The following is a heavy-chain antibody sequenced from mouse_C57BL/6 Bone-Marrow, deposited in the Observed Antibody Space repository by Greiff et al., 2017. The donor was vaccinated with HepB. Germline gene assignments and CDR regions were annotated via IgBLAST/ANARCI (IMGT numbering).Heavy chain of an antibody. J-gene: IGHJ2*01. Sequence: QVQLQQPGAELVKPGASVKLSCKASGYTFTSYWMQWVKQRPGQGLEWIGEIDPSDSYTNYNQKFKGKATLTVDTSSSTAYMQLSSLTSEDSAVYYCASYDVSSYYFDYWGQGTTLTVSS. CDR3: ASYDVSSYYFDY. CDR1: GYTFTSYW. CDR2: IDPSDSYT. V-gene: IGHV1-50*01. D-gene: IGHD1-1*01.